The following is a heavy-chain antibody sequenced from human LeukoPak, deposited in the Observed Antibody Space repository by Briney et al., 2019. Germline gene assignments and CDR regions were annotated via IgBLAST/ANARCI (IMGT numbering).Heavy chain of an antibody. D-gene: IGHD3-10*01. V-gene: IGHV1-69*13. CDR2: IIPIFATA. J-gene: IGHJ3*02. CDR3: AVGVRGSGSYQIWGHAFDI. CDR1: GYTFTSYA. Sequence: SVKVSCKASGYTFTSYAMNWVRQAPGQGLERMGGIIPIFATADYAQKFQGRVTITADESTSTAYMELSSLRSEDTAVYYCAVGVRGSGSYQIWGHAFDIWGQGTMVTVSS.